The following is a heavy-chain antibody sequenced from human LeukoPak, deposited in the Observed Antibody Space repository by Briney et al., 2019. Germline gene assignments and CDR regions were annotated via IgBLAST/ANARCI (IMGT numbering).Heavy chain of an antibody. CDR2: INHSGST. CDR1: GGSFSGYY. V-gene: IGHV4-34*01. CDR3: ARDTGYGGNFNWFDP. Sequence: SETLSLTCAVYGGSFSGYYWSWIRQPPGKGLEWIGEINHSGSTNYNPSLKSRVTISVDTSKNQFSLKLSSVTAADTAVYYCARDTGYGGNFNWFDPWGQGTLVTVSS. J-gene: IGHJ5*02. D-gene: IGHD4-23*01.